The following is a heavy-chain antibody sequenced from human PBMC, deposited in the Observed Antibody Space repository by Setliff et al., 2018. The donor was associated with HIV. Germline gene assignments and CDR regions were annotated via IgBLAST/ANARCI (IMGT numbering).Heavy chain of an antibody. Sequence: SETLSLTCTVSGGSITSANDYWSWIRHPAGKGLEWIGRIDIGGNPNYNPSLKSRITISRDTSKRQFSLQLTSLTAADTAVYYCARIHPDILINWRFGAFDIWGQGTKVTVSS. CDR2: IDIGGNP. J-gene: IGHJ3*02. CDR1: GGSITSANDY. V-gene: IGHV4-61*02. D-gene: IGHD2-8*01. CDR3: ARIHPDILINWRFGAFDI.